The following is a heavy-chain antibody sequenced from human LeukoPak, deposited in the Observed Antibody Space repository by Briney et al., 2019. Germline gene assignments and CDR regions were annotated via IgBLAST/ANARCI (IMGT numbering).Heavy chain of an antibody. Sequence: GGSLRLSCAASGFTFSSYEMNWVRQAPGKGLEWVSYISSSGSTIYYADSVKGRFTISRDNAKNSLYLQMNSLRAEDTAVYYCARGGPDLLTGTTFVYYFDYWGQGTLVTVSS. V-gene: IGHV3-48*03. D-gene: IGHD1-20*01. J-gene: IGHJ4*02. CDR3: ARGGPDLLTGTTFVYYFDY. CDR2: ISSSGSTI. CDR1: GFTFSSYE.